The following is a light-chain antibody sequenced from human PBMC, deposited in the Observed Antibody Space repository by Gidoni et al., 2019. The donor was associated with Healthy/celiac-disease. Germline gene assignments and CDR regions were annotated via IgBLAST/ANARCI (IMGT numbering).Light chain of an antibody. CDR2: EFS. V-gene: IGLV2-14*01. CDR1: SSDVGSYNY. Sequence: QSALTQPASVSGSPGQSITISCTGTSSDVGSYNYVSWYQQHPGKAHNLMIYEFSNRPSGVSNLFSGSKSGNTASLTISGLQAEDEADYYCSSYTSRSTVVFGGGTKLTVL. J-gene: IGLJ2*01. CDR3: SSYTSRSTVV.